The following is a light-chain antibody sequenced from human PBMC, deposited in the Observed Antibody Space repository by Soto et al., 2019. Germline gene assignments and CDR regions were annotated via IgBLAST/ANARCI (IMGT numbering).Light chain of an antibody. J-gene: IGLJ2*01. CDR1: SSDVGGYNY. V-gene: IGLV2-14*03. CDR3: TSYTSTGAPVV. CDR2: GVT. Sequence: QSALTQPASVSGSPGQSITISCTGSSSDVGGYNYVSWYQHHPGKAPELIIYGVTNRPSGASLRFSDCKSGNTASLTISGLQAEDEADYYCTSYTSTGAPVVFGGGTKLTVL.